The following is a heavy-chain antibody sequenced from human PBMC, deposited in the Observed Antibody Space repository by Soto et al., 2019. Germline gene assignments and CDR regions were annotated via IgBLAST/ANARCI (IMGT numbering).Heavy chain of an antibody. CDR2: IDWDGDT. CDR1: GFSLTTRSMC. CDR3: ARSLNYDFWTGYFFDF. V-gene: IGHV2-70*01. J-gene: IGHJ4*02. Sequence: SGPTLVNPTQTLTLTCTLSGFSLTTRSMCVSWIRQSPGKALEWLALIDWDGDTYNSTSLKTRLTISRDTSTNQVVLTMTNLDPADTATYFCARSLNYDFWTGYFFDFWGQGALVTVSS. D-gene: IGHD3-3*01.